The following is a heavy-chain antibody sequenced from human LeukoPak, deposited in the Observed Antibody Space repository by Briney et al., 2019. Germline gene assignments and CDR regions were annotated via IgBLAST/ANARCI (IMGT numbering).Heavy chain of an antibody. CDR3: ASDRSGLSFCF. CDR2: IYYSGST. V-gene: IGHV4-39*01. D-gene: IGHD3-22*01. CDR1: GGSISSSSYY. J-gene: IGHJ4*02. Sequence: SETLSLTCTVSGGSISSSSYYWGWIRQPPGKGLEWIGSIYYSGSTYYNSSLKSRITISVDTPKNQFSLKLTSVTAADTAVYYCASDRSGLSFCFWGQGTLVTVSS.